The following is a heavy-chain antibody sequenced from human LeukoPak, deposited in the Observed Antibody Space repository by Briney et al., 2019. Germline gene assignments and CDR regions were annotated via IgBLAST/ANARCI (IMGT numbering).Heavy chain of an antibody. CDR2: LYYSESS. D-gene: IGHD6-13*01. Sequence: SETLSLTCTVSGGSISSSSYYWGWIRQPPGKGLEWIGSLYYSESSYYNPSLKSRITISVYTSKNQFSLKLSSVTAADTAVYYCARDRSSSWYVVWFDPWGQGTLVTVSS. V-gene: IGHV4-39*07. CDR3: ARDRSSSWYVVWFDP. J-gene: IGHJ5*02. CDR1: GGSISSSSYY.